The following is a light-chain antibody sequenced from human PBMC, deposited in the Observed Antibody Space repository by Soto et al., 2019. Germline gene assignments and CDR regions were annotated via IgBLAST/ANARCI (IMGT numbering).Light chain of an antibody. Sequence: SYVLSQPPSVSLAPGQTAIITCGGDHIGSKSVHWYQQRPGQAPVLVVFDDSDRPSGIPERFSGSNSGNTATLTISRVEAGDEADYYRQVWDSPSDHRVFGGGTQLTVL. CDR2: DDS. CDR3: QVWDSPSDHRV. V-gene: IGLV3-21*02. CDR1: HIGSKS. J-gene: IGLJ3*02.